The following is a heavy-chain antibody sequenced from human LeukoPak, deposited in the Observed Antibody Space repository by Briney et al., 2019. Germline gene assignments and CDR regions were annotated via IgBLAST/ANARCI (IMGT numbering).Heavy chain of an antibody. D-gene: IGHD5-18*01. CDR3: ASSPNSYGHFDY. CDR2: ISSSSTYI. V-gene: IGHV3-21*01. CDR1: GFTFSSYR. Sequence: PGGSLRLSCAASGFTFSSYRMSWVRQAPGKGLEWVSSISSSSTYIYYTDSVKGRFTISRDNAKNSLYLQMNSLRAEDTAVYYCASSPNSYGHFDYWGQGTLVTVSS. J-gene: IGHJ4*02.